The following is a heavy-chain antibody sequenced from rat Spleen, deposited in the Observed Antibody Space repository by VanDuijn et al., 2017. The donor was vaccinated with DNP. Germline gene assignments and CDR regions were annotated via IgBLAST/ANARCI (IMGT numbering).Heavy chain of an antibody. CDR2: INSAGST. CDR1: GYSITSSYR. CDR3: ATEALDY. J-gene: IGHJ2*01. V-gene: IGHV3-3*01. Sequence: EVQLQESGPGLVKPSQSLSLTCSVTGYSITSSYRWNWIRKFPGNKLEWMGYINSAGSTNYNPSLKSRISITRDTSKNQFFLQVNAVTSEDTATYYGATEALDYWGQGVIVTVSS.